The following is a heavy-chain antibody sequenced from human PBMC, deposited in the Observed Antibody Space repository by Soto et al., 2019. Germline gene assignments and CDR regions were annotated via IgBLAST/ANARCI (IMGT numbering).Heavy chain of an antibody. CDR2: ISWNSGSI. J-gene: IGHJ4*02. V-gene: IGHV3-9*01. D-gene: IGHD6-13*01. CDR1: GFTFGGYG. Sequence: GGSLRLSCAASGFTFGGYGMHWVRQAPGKGLEWVSGISWNSGSIGYADSVKGRFTISRDNAKNSLYLQMNSLRAEDTALYYCARAPDGYSSSWPPHFDYWGQGTLVTVSS. CDR3: ARAPDGYSSSWPPHFDY.